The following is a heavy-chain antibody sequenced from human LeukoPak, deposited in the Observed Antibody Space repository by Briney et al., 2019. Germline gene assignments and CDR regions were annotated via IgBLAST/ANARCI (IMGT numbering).Heavy chain of an antibody. J-gene: IGHJ6*02. CDR2: IIPIFGTA. CDR1: GGTFSSYA. V-gene: IGHV1-69*05. Sequence: SVKVSCKASGGTFSSYAISWVRQAPGQGLEWMGGIIPIFGTANYAQKLQGRVTMTTDTSTNTAYMELRSLRSDDTAVYYCARENPYYFGMDVWGQGTTVTVSS. CDR3: ARENPYYFGMDV.